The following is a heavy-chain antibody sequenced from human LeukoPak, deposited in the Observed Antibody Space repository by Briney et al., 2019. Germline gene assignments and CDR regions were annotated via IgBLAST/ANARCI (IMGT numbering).Heavy chain of an antibody. CDR2: LYSGGST. J-gene: IGHJ6*02. Sequence: PGGSLTLSCAASGFTVSGNYMSWVRQAPGKGLEWVSLLYSGGSTYYADSVKGRFSISRDNSKNKLYLQMNSLRAEDTAVYYCASRDKGYYYGMDVWGQGTPVTVSS. CDR3: ASRDKGYYYGMDV. CDR1: GFTVSGNY. V-gene: IGHV3-66*01. D-gene: IGHD5-24*01.